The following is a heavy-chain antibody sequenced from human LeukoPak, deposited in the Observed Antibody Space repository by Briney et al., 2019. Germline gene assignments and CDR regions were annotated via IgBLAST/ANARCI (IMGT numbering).Heavy chain of an antibody. J-gene: IGHJ4*02. Sequence: SETLSRTCAVYGGSFSGYYWSWIRQPPGKGLEWIGEINHSGSTNYNPSLKSRVTISVDTSKNQFSLKLSSVTAADTAVYYCARPSNYYDSSGYYYWGQGTLVTVSS. CDR2: INHSGST. V-gene: IGHV4-34*01. CDR1: GGSFSGYY. D-gene: IGHD3-22*01. CDR3: ARPSNYYDSSGYYY.